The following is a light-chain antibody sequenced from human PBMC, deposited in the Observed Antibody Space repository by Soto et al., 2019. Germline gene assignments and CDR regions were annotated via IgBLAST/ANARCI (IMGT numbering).Light chain of an antibody. CDR2: WAS. CDR3: QQYYIGLLT. J-gene: IGKJ4*01. CDR1: QSVLYSSNNKNY. V-gene: IGKV4-1*01. Sequence: DIVMTQSPDSLAVSLGERATINCKSSQSVLYSSNNKNYLAWFQQKPGQPPKLLIYWASTRESGVPDRFSGRGSGTEFALTISSLQAEDVAIYCCQQYYIGLLTFGGWTKVEL.